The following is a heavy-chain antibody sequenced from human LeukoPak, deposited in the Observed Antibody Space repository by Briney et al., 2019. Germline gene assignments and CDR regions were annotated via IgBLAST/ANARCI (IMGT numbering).Heavy chain of an antibody. D-gene: IGHD6-13*01. Sequence: ASVKVSCKASGYTFTSYAMHWVRQAPGQRLEWMGWINAGNGNTKYSQEFQGRVTITRDTSASTAYMELSSLRSEDTAVYNCASNAQYSSSWTDYWGQGTLVTVSS. V-gene: IGHV1-3*03. J-gene: IGHJ4*02. CDR2: INAGNGNT. CDR3: ASNAQYSSSWTDY. CDR1: GYTFTSYA.